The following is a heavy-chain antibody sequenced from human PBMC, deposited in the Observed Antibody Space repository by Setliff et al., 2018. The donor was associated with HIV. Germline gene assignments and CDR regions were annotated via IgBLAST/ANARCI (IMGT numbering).Heavy chain of an antibody. CDR1: GFTFSNYW. J-gene: IGHJ4*02. CDR2: INSDGGIS. Sequence: VGSLRLSCAASGFTFSNYWMHWVRQAPGKGLEWVSRINSDGGISEHADAVKGRLTISRDNARNTLYLEMNSLRVEDTAVYYCVRVAGFSSSWFGYWGQGTLVTVSS. V-gene: IGHV3-74*03. CDR3: VRVAGFSSSWFGY. D-gene: IGHD6-13*01.